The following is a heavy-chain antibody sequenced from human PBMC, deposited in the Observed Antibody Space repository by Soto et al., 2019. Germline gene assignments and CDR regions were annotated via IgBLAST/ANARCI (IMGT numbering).Heavy chain of an antibody. Sequence: WGSLRLSCAASGFTFINYGMRCVRHSPFKWREWVALISYDGSGKYYADSVKGRFTISRDNSKNTMYLQMNSLRAEDTAVYYCAKETPLQRRYFDGSGYYYFDYWGQGTLVTVSS. CDR2: ISYDGSGK. D-gene: IGHD3-22*01. J-gene: IGHJ4*02. CDR1: GFTFINYG. V-gene: IGHV3-30*18. CDR3: AKETPLQRRYFDGSGYYYFDY.